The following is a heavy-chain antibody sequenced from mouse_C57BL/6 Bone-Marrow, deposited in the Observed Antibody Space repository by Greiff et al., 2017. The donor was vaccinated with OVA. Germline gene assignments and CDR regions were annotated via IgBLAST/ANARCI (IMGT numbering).Heavy chain of an antibody. CDR2: IDPSDSYT. CDR1: GYTFTSYW. D-gene: IGHD1-1*01. Sequence: VKLQQPGAELVMPGASVKLSCKASGYTFTSYWMHWVKQRPGQGLEWIGEIDPSDSYTNYNQKFKGKSTLPVDKSSSTAYMQLSSLTSEDSAVYYCAREDYGSSYWYFDVWGTGTTVTVSS. CDR3: AREDYGSSYWYFDV. J-gene: IGHJ1*03. V-gene: IGHV1-69*01.